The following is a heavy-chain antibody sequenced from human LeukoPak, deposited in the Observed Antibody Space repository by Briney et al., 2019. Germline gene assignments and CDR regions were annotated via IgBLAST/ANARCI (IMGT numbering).Heavy chain of an antibody. V-gene: IGHV1-46*03. CDR2: INPSGGSP. CDR1: GYTFTSYY. D-gene: IGHD1-26*01. Sequence: ASVKVSCKASGYTFTSYYIHWVRQAPGQGLEWMGSINPSGGSPSQAQKFTGRVTLTRDTSTSTVYMQLNSLRSEDTAVYYCARDLFPRVGATFHYWGQGTLVTVSS. CDR3: ARDLFPRVGATFHY. J-gene: IGHJ4*02.